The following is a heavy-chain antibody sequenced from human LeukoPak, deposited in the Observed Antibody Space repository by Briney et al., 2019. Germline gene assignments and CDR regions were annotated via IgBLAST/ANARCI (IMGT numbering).Heavy chain of an antibody. D-gene: IGHD4-23*01. CDR1: GFTFSSYS. V-gene: IGHV3-21*01. CDR2: ISSSSSYI. Sequence: GGSLRLSCAASGFTFSSYSMDWVRQAPGKGLEWVSSISSSSSYIYYADSVKGRFTISRDNAKNSLYLQMNSLRAEDTAVYYCARDGNGGNPYYYGMDVWGQGTTVTVSS. J-gene: IGHJ6*02. CDR3: ARDGNGGNPYYYGMDV.